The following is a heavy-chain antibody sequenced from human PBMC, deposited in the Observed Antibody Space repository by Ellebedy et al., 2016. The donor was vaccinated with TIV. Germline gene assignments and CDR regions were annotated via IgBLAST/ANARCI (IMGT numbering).Heavy chain of an antibody. V-gene: IGHV4-31*01. CDR2: IYYSGSI. J-gene: IGHJ6*02. Sequence: MPSETLSLTCTVSGGSLNSGGYFWSWIRQHPGKGLEWIGFIYYSGSIFYNPSLNSPITISVDRSQNQFSLKLSSVTAADTAVYYCARVNYYDSSGYYNYAIDVWGQGTTVTVSS. CDR3: ARVNYYDSSGYYNYAIDV. CDR1: GGSLNSGGYF. D-gene: IGHD3-22*01.